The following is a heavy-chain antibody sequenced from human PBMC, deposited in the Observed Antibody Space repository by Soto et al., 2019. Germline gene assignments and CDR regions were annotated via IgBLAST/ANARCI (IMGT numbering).Heavy chain of an antibody. CDR3: ARGTLV. Sequence: QVQLQESGPGLMQPSQTLSLTCTVSGGSIGSGGYWWSWIRQHPGRGLEWIGFVSYTGNTQYNPSLKSRVNISVDTSTKQFSLKLSSMTAADTAVYYCARGTLVWGQGTLVTVSS. V-gene: IGHV4-31*03. CDR2: VSYTGNT. D-gene: IGHD2-2*01. J-gene: IGHJ4*02. CDR1: GGSIGSGGYW.